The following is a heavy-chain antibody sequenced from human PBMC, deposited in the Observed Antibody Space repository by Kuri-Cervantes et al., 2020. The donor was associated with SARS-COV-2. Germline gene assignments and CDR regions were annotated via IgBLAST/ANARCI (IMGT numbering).Heavy chain of an antibody. CDR1: EFTFSSYA. V-gene: IGHV3-23*01. J-gene: IGHJ4*02. D-gene: IGHD3-3*01. CDR3: ARGGANYDFWSGPRDEDY. CDR2: IRGGADYA. Sequence: GESLKISCAASEFTFSSYAMSWVRQAPGQGLEWVSAIRGGADYAFYADSVKGRFTISSDNAKNSLYLQMNSLRDEDTAVYYCARGGANYDFWSGPRDEDYWGQGTLVTVSS.